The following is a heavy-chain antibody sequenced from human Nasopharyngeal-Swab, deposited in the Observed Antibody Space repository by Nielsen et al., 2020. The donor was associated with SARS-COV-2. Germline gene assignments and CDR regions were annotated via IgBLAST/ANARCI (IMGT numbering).Heavy chain of an antibody. V-gene: IGHV3-9*01. J-gene: IGHJ5*02. D-gene: IGHD6-19*01. Sequence: SLRLSCAASGFTFDDYAMHWVRQAPGKGLEWVSGISWNSGSIGYADSVKGRFTISRDNAKNSLYLQMNSLRAEDTALYYCAKDLSSGWYGWFDPWGQGTLVTVSS. CDR2: ISWNSGSI. CDR3: AKDLSSGWYGWFDP. CDR1: GFTFDDYA.